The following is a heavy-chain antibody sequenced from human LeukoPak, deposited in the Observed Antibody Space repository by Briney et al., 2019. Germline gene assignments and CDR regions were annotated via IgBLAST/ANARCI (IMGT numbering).Heavy chain of an antibody. CDR3: ARGDAFSGDH. V-gene: IGHV3-7*04. CDR1: GFSFSTFW. J-gene: IGHJ4*02. Sequence: TGGSLRFSCAVSGFSFSTFWMSWVRQAPGRGLEWVANIHPEGNEKYHVESVKGRFTISRDNAKNLLFLQMNGLRVEDTAVYYCARGDAFSGDHWGQGTLVTISS. CDR2: IHPEGNEK.